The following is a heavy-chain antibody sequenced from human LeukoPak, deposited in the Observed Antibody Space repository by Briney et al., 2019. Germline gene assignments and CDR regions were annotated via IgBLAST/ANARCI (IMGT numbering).Heavy chain of an antibody. V-gene: IGHV4-38-2*02. CDR2: ISDSASA. Sequence: SETLSLTCTVSGSSMSSDYYWGWIPQPPGKGLEWIGTISDSASAYYNPSLKSRLVISIDPSTKQFSLKVTSVTAAVTAVYYCANYGVVLATYGSPSPFVFCGQGTVITVSS. D-gene: IGHD3-16*01. CDR3: ANYGVVLATYGSPSPFVF. J-gene: IGHJ4*02. CDR1: GSSMSSDYY.